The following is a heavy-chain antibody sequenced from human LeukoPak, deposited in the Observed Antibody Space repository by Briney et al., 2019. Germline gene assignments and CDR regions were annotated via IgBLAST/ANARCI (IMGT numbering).Heavy chain of an antibody. D-gene: IGHD3-22*01. Sequence: GGSLRLSCAASGFTFSTYSMNWVRQAPGKGLEWVSSISSSSTNIYYADSVKGRFTISRDNAKNSLYQQMNSLRAEDTAVYYCARDFRGNGRPYHHDSTGFFDNWGQGALVTVSS. V-gene: IGHV3-21*01. CDR1: GFTFSTYS. CDR3: ARDFRGNGRPYHHDSTGFFDN. CDR2: ISSSSTNI. J-gene: IGHJ4*02.